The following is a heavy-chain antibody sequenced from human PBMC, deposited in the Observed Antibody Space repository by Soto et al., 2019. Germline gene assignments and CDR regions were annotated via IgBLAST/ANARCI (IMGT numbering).Heavy chain of an antibody. V-gene: IGHV3-23*01. CDR2: IRGTGDIT. CDR1: GFTFSAYA. D-gene: IGHD3-22*01. CDR3: AKDLISMIVEEMP. Sequence: PGGSLRLSCAASGFTFSAYAMTWVRQAPDKGLEWVSTIRGTGDITYYADSVKGRFSISRDNSKNTLYLQMSSLRAEDTAIYYCAKDLISMIVEEMPWGQGTLVTVSS. J-gene: IGHJ5*02.